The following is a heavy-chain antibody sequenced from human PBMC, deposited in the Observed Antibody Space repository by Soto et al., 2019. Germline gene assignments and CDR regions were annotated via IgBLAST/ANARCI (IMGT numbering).Heavy chain of an antibody. V-gene: IGHV5-10-1*01. CDR1: GCSFTTYW. CDR3: ARAGHDYSNSGMDV. CDR2: IDPGGSDT. J-gene: IGHJ6*02. D-gene: IGHD4-4*01. Sequence: GESLKISCTASGCSFTTYWINWVRQMPGKGLEWMGKIDPGGSDTTYSPSFQGHVTISTDKSITTAYLQWSSLKASDTAMYYCARAGHDYSNSGMDVWGQGTTVIVS.